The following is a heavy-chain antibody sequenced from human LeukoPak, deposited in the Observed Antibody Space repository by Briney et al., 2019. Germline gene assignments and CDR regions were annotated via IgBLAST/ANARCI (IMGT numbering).Heavy chain of an antibody. CDR1: GFTFSSSA. V-gene: IGHV3-23*01. J-gene: IGHJ4*02. D-gene: IGHD3-22*01. Sequence: GGSLRLSCAASGFTFSSSAMSWVRQAPGKGLEWVSAISGSGGSTYYADSVKGRFTISRDNSKNTLYLQMNSLRAEDTAVYYCAKDVTYYYDSSGYYYPPGFDYWGQGTLVTVSS. CDR3: AKDVTYYYDSSGYYYPPGFDY. CDR2: ISGSGGST.